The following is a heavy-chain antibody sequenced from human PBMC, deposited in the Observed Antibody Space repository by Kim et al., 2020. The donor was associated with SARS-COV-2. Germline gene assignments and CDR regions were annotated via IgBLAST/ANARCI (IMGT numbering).Heavy chain of an antibody. CDR1: GFTFDDYA. Sequence: GGSLRLSCAASGFTFDDYAMHWVRQAPGKGLEWVSGISWNSGSIGYADSVKGRFTISRDNAKNSLYLQMNSLRAEDTALYYCAKDIGSCNAEYFQHWGQGTLVTVSS. CDR2: ISWNSGSI. D-gene: IGHD6-19*01. CDR3: AKDIGSCNAEYFQH. J-gene: IGHJ1*01. V-gene: IGHV3-9*01.